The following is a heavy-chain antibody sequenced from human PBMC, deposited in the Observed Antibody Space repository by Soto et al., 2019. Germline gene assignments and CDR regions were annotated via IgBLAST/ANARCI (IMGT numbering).Heavy chain of an antibody. CDR1: GFTFSSYR. CDR2: ISSSSSYI. Sequence: EVQLVESGGGLVKPGGSLRLSCAASGFTFSSYRMNWVRQATGKGLEWVSSISSSSSYIYYADSVKGRFTISRDNAKNSLYLQMNSLRAEDTAVYYCARDSHPTTDYRPLYGMDVWCQGTTVTVSS. V-gene: IGHV3-21*01. CDR3: ARDSHPTTDYRPLYGMDV. J-gene: IGHJ6*02. D-gene: IGHD4-4*01.